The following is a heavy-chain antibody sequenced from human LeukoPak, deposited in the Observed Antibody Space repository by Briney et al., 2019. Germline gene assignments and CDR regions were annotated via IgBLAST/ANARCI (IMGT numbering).Heavy chain of an antibody. D-gene: IGHD2-2*01. Sequence: ASVKVSCKASGYTFTSYDINWVRQATGQGLEWMGWMNPNSGNTGYAQKFQGRVTMTRNTSISTAYMELSSLRSEDTAVYYCARALSLGYFSSTSCNWFDPWGQGTLVTVSS. V-gene: IGHV1-8*01. CDR3: ARALSLGYFSSTSCNWFDP. CDR1: GYTFTSYD. J-gene: IGHJ5*02. CDR2: MNPNSGNT.